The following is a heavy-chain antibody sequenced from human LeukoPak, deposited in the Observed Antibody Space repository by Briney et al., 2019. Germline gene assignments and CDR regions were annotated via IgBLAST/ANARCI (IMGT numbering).Heavy chain of an antibody. V-gene: IGHV1-18*01. CDR3: ARAALGVRGVILTFDY. CDR2: ISAYNGNT. CDR1: GYTFTSYG. Sequence: GASVKVSCKASGYTFTSYGISWVRQAPGQGLEWMGWISAYNGNTNYAQKLQGRVTMTTDTSTSTAYMELRSLRSDDTAVYYCARAALGVRGVILTFDYWGQGTLVTVSS. J-gene: IGHJ4*02. D-gene: IGHD3-10*01.